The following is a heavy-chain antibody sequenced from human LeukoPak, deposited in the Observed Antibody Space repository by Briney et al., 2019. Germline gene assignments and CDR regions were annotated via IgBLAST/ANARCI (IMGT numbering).Heavy chain of an antibody. CDR2: ISYSGST. CDR3: ARHPELYFPDY. CDR1: GASISSYY. V-gene: IGHV4-59*08. D-gene: IGHD2-8*01. Sequence: SETLSLTCTVSGASISSYYWSWIRQPPGKGLEWIGYISYSGSTNYNPSLKSRVTISADTSKNQVSLTLSSVTAADTAVYYCARHPELYFPDYWGQGTLVTVSS. J-gene: IGHJ4*02.